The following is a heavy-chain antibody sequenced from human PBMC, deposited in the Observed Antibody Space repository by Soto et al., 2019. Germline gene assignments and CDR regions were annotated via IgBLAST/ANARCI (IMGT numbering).Heavy chain of an antibody. CDR1: GYTFTGYY. Sequence: GSVKVSCKASGYTFTGYYMHWVRQARGQGVEWMGWINPNSGGTNYAQKFQGRVTMTRDTSISTAYMDLSRLRSDDTDVYYCANIAPAYYYGMDVWGQGTTVTVSS. J-gene: IGHJ6*02. CDR3: ANIAPAYYYGMDV. CDR2: INPNSGGT. V-gene: IGHV1-2*02. D-gene: IGHD6-13*01.